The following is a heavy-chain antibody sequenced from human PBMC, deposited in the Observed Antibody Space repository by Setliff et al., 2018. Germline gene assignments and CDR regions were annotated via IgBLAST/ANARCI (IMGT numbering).Heavy chain of an antibody. D-gene: IGHD3-10*01. Sequence: ASVKVSCKASGGTFSSYAISWVRQAPGQGLEWMGGIIPIFGTANYAQKFQGRVTITTDESTSTTYMELSSLRSEDTAVYYCARGGDVDGWYFDLWGRGTLVTVSS. CDR1: GGTFSSYA. CDR3: ARGGDVDGWYFDL. V-gene: IGHV1-69*05. CDR2: IIPIFGTA. J-gene: IGHJ2*01.